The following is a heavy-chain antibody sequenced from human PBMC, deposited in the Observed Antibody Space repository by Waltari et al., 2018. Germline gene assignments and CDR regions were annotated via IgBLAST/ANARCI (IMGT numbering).Heavy chain of an antibody. J-gene: IGHJ4*02. Sequence: EVQLLESGGGLVKPGGSLRLSCAASGFTFSSYSMNWVRQAPGKGLEWVSSISSSSSYIYYADSVKGRFTISRDNAKNSLYLQMNSLRAEDTAVYYCASAVVVAASYWGQGTLVTVSS. CDR1: GFTFSSYS. V-gene: IGHV3-21*01. D-gene: IGHD2-15*01. CDR2: ISSSSSYI. CDR3: ASAVVVAASY.